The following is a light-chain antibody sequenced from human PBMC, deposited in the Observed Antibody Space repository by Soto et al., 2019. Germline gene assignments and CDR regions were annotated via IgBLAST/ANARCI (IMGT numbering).Light chain of an antibody. CDR1: SSDVGTYTY. Sequence: QSALTQPRSVSGSPGQSVTISCTGTSSDVGTYTYVSWYQQHPGKAPKLMIYDVSQRPSGVPDRFSGSKSGNTASLTISGLQAEDEFDYYCCSHAGSNTSVFVRGTKLTVL. CDR3: CSHAGSNTSV. CDR2: DVS. V-gene: IGLV2-11*01. J-gene: IGLJ2*01.